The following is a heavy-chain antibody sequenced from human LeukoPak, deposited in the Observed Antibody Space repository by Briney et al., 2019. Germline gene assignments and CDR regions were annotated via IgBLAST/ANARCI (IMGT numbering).Heavy chain of an antibody. D-gene: IGHD1-1*01. Sequence: PSETLSLTCTVSGGSISSGDYYWRWIRQPPGRGLEWIGYIYYSGSTYYNPSLKSRVTISVDTSKNQFSLKLSSVTAADTAVYYCARGPQMNWSDYWGQGTLVTVSS. V-gene: IGHV4-30-4*01. CDR2: IYYSGST. CDR3: ARGPQMNWSDY. J-gene: IGHJ4*02. CDR1: GGSISSGDYY.